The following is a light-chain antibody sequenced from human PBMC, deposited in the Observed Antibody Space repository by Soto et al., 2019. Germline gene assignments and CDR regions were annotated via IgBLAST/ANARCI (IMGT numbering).Light chain of an antibody. CDR3: QQYKSYSRT. CDR2: KAS. J-gene: IGKJ2*01. V-gene: IGKV1-5*03. Sequence: DIQMTQSPSTLSASVGDRVTITCRASQSISPWLAWNQQKPGKAPKILIYKASSLESEVPSMFSGSESGTEFTLTISSLQPDDFATYYCQQYKSYSRTFGQGTKLEIK. CDR1: QSISPW.